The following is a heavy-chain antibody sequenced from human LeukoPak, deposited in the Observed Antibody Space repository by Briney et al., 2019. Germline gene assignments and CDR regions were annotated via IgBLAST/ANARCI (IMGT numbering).Heavy chain of an antibody. J-gene: IGHJ4*02. CDR3: ARVLEQWLVIFDY. D-gene: IGHD6-19*01. V-gene: IGHV1-2*02. CDR1: GYTFTGYY. CDR2: INPNSGGT. Sequence: GASVKVSCKASGYTFTGYYMHWVRQAPGQELEWMGWINPNSGGTNYAQKFQGRVTMTRDTSISTAYMELSRLRPDDTAVYYCARVLEQWLVIFDYWGQGTLVTVSS.